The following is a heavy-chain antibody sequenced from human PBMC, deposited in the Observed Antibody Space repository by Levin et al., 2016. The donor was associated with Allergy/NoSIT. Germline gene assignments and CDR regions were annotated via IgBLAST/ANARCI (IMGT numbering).Heavy chain of an antibody. J-gene: IGHJ4*02. Sequence: WIRQPPGKALEWLALIYWDDDKRYSPSLKSRLTITKDTSKNQVVLTMTNMDPVDTATYYCAHRRELGPSKQFDYWGQGTLVTVSS. CDR2: IYWDDDK. CDR3: AHRRELGPSKQFDY. V-gene: IGHV2-5*02. D-gene: IGHD1-26*01.